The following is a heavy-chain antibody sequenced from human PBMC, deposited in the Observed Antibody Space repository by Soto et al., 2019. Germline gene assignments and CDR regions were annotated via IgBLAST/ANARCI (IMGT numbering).Heavy chain of an antibody. Sequence: QVRLVQSGAEVKKPGSSVKVSCKASGGTFSSYAISWVRQAPGQGLEWMGGIIPIFNTANYAQKFQGRVTITADKSTKTAYMKLSSLRSEDTGVYYCAREGERRPTVTTPFDYWGQGTLVTGSS. CDR3: AREGERRPTVTTPFDY. V-gene: IGHV1-69*06. D-gene: IGHD4-17*01. J-gene: IGHJ4*02. CDR1: GGTFSSYA. CDR2: IIPIFNTA.